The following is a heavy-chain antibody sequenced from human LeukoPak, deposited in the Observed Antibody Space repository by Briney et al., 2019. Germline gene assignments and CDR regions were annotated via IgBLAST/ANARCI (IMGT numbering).Heavy chain of an antibody. CDR1: GYSISSGYY. CDR3: ARRCSGGSCYSTYFDY. CDR2: TYHSGST. J-gene: IGHJ4*02. D-gene: IGHD2-15*01. V-gene: IGHV4-38-2*01. Sequence: SETLSLTCAVSGYSISSGYYWGWIRQPPGTGLEWIGSTYHSGSTYYNPSLKSRVTISVDTSKNQFSLKLSSVTAADTAVYYCARRCSGGSCYSTYFDYWGQGTLVTVSS.